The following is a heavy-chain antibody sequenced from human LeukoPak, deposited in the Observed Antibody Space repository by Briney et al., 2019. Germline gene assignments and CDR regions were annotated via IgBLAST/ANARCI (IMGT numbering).Heavy chain of an antibody. J-gene: IGHJ6*04. D-gene: IGHD2-21*02. CDR2: IRSKANSYAP. CDR1: GFTFTGAA. Sequence: RGSLKLSCVASGFTFTGAAMRWVRQASGGGLEWVGRIRSKANSYAPTYAASVKGRLTISRNDSKNTAYLQMNSLKTEGTAVYYCTRQPAITTVTPQCDVLVWGKGTTVTVSS. CDR3: TRQPAITTVTPQCDVLV. V-gene: IGHV3-73*01.